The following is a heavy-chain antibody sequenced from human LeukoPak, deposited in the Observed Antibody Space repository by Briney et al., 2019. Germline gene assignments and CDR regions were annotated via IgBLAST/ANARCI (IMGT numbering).Heavy chain of an antibody. CDR3: AKDNLIMGECSGGSCYFTDAFDI. D-gene: IGHD2-15*01. CDR1: GFTFSSYA. Sequence: GGSLGLSCAASGFTFSSYAMSWVRQAPGKGLEWVSAISGSGGSTYYADSVKGRFTISRDNSKNTLYLQMNSLRAEDTAVYYCAKDNLIMGECSGGSCYFTDAFDIWGQGTMVTVSS. CDR2: ISGSGGST. V-gene: IGHV3-23*01. J-gene: IGHJ3*02.